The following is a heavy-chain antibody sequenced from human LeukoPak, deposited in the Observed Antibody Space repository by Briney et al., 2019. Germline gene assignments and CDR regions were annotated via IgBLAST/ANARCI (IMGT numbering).Heavy chain of an antibody. V-gene: IGHV1-46*01. CDR1: GYTFTNYY. CDR3: AREGPSYYDFWSGHEEDAFDI. J-gene: IGHJ3*02. Sequence: ASVKVSCKASGYTFTNYYMHWVRQAPGQGLEWMGVIDPSAGSTTYAQKFQGRVTMTRDTATSTAYMELRSLRFDDTAVYYCAREGPSYYDFWSGHEEDAFDIWGQGTMVTVSS. CDR2: IDPSAGST. D-gene: IGHD3-3*01.